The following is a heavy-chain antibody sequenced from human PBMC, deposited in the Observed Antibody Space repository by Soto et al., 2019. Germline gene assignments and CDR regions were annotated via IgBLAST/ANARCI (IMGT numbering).Heavy chain of an antibody. V-gene: IGHV1-18*01. J-gene: IGHJ6*02. CDR3: ARDQGITTFGLYSMYYYGMDV. Sequence: GASVKVSCKASGYTFTSSGISWVRQAPGQGLEWMGWISSDNGNTNYAQHLQGRVSMTTDTSTSTAYMDLRSLRSDDTAVYYCARDQGITTFGLYSMYYYGMDVWG. CDR1: GYTFTSSG. CDR2: ISSDNGNT. D-gene: IGHD3-3*01.